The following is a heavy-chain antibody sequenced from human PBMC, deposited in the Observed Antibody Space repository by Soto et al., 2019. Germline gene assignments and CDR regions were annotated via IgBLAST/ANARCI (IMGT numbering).Heavy chain of an antibody. D-gene: IGHD4-17*01. CDR2: ISSSSNYI. Sequence: EVQLVESGGGPVKPGGSLRLSCTASGFTFSSYNMNWVRQAPGKGLEWVSSISSSSNYIYYADSMKGRFTISRDNAKNSLYLQMNSLRAEDTAVYYCARENAYGDPNSFDYWGQGTLVTVSS. CDR3: ARENAYGDPNSFDY. J-gene: IGHJ4*02. CDR1: GFTFSSYN. V-gene: IGHV3-21*02.